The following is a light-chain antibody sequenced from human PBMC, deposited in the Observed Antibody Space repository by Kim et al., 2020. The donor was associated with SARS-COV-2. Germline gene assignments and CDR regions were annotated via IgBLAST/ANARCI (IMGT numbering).Light chain of an antibody. CDR2: WAS. J-gene: IGKJ5*01. V-gene: IGKV4-1*01. CDR3: QQYYSTPIT. Sequence: DIVMTQSPDSLAVSLGERATINCKSSQSGLYSSNNKNYLAWYQQKPGQPPKLLIYWASTRESGVPDRFSGSGSGTDFTLTISSLLAEDVAVYYCQQYYSTPITFGQGTRLEIK. CDR1: QSGLYSSNNKNY.